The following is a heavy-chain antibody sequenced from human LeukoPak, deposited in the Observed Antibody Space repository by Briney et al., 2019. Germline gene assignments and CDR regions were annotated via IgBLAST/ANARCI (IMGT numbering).Heavy chain of an antibody. CDR3: ARENSGSYYQFDY. V-gene: IGHV3-64*01. Sequence: GGSLRLSCAASGFTFSSYGMSWVRQAPGKGLEWVSAISGNGDSTYYANSVKGRFTISRDNSKNTLYLQMGSLRAEDMAVYYCARENSGSYYQFDYWGQGTLVTVSS. D-gene: IGHD1-26*01. J-gene: IGHJ4*02. CDR2: ISGNGDST. CDR1: GFTFSSYG.